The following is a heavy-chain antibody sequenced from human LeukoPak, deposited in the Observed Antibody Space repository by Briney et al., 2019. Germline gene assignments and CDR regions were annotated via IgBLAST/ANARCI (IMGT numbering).Heavy chain of an antibody. D-gene: IGHD1-26*01. V-gene: IGHV4-34*01. CDR3: ARGQEGATKEEDYFDY. CDR2: INHSGST. Sequence: SETLSLTCAVYGGSFSGYYWSWIRQPPEKGLEWIGEINHSGSTNYNPSLKSRVTISVDTSKNQFSLKLSSVTAADTAVYYCARGQEGATKEEDYFDYWGQGTLVTVSS. J-gene: IGHJ4*02. CDR1: GGSFSGYY.